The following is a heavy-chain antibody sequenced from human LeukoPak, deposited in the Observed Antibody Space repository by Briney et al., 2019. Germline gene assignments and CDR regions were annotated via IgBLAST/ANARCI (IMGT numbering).Heavy chain of an antibody. D-gene: IGHD3-9*01. Sequence: GASVKLSCKVSGYTLTELSMHWVRQAPGKGLEWMGGFDPEDGETIYAQKFQGRVTMTEDTSTDTAYMELSSLRSEDTAVYYCATKPDVGYFDWFHYWGQGTLVTVSS. J-gene: IGHJ4*02. CDR1: GYTLTELS. CDR3: ATKPDVGYFDWFHY. V-gene: IGHV1-24*01. CDR2: FDPEDGET.